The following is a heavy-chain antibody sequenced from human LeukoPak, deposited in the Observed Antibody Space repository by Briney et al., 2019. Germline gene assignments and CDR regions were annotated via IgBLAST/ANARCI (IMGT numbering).Heavy chain of an antibody. CDR3: ARGLRYCSGGSCYPQYFQH. J-gene: IGHJ1*01. CDR1: GGSFSGYY. CDR2: INHSGST. V-gene: IGHV4-34*01. D-gene: IGHD2-15*01. Sequence: SETLSLTCAVYGGSFSGYYWSWIRHPPGKGLELIGEINHSGSTNYNPSLKNRVTISVDTSKNQFSLKLSSVTAADTAVYYCARGLRYCSGGSCYPQYFQHWGQGTLVTVSS.